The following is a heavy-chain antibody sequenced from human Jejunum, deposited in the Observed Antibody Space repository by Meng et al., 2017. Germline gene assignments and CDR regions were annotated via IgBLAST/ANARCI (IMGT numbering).Heavy chain of an antibody. D-gene: IGHD3-22*01. CDR2: ISSSSSYI. CDR1: GFTFSSYT. V-gene: IGHV3-21*01. Sequence: GESLKISCAASGFTFSSYTMNWVRQAPGKGLDWVSSISSSSSYIYYADSVKGRFTISRDNAKNSLYLQMNSLRAEDTAVYYCARRYYFDSGDPFDYWGHGTQVTVSS. J-gene: IGHJ4*01. CDR3: ARRYYFDSGDPFDY.